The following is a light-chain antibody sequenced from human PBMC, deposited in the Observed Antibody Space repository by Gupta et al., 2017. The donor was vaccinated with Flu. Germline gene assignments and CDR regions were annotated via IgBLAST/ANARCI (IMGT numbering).Light chain of an antibody. CDR1: QDISNY. V-gene: IGKV1-33*01. CDR3: QQYGNLPLI. J-gene: IGKJ4*01. CDR2: DAS. Sequence: DIQMTQSPSSLSASVGDRVTITCQASQDISNYLNWFQQKPGKAPKLLISDASNLETGVPSRFSGSGSGTDFTVTITNLQPEDFATYWCQQYGNLPLIFGGGTKVEVK.